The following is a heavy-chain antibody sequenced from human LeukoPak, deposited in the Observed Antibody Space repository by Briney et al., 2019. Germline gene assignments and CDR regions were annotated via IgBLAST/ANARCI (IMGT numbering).Heavy chain of an antibody. CDR3: ATDSVGGSGWYYFDY. CDR2: FDPEDGET. V-gene: IGHV1-24*01. J-gene: IGHJ4*02. CDR1: GYTLTELS. Sequence: ASVKVSCKVSGYTLTELSMHWVRQAPGKGLEWMGGFDPEDGETIYAQKFQGRVTMTEDTSTDTAYMELSSLSSEDTAVYYCATDSVGGSGWYYFDYWGQGTLVTVSS. D-gene: IGHD6-19*01.